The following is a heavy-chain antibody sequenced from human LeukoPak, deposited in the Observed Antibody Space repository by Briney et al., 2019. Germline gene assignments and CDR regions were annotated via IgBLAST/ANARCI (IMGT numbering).Heavy chain of an antibody. Sequence: ASVKVSCKASGYTFTGYYMHWVRQAPGQGLEWVGRINPNSGGTNYAQKFQGRVTMTRDTSISTAYMELSRLRSDDTAVYYCARDVDIVATNWFDPWGQGTLVTVSS. V-gene: IGHV1-2*06. CDR1: GYTFTGYY. CDR2: INPNSGGT. CDR3: ARDVDIVATNWFDP. J-gene: IGHJ5*02. D-gene: IGHD5-12*01.